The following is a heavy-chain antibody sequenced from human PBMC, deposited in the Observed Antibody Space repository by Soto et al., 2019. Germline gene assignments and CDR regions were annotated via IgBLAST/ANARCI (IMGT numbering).Heavy chain of an antibody. V-gene: IGHV3-33*01. D-gene: IGHD2-2*01. CDR1: GFTFSSYG. Sequence: QVQLVESGGGVVQPGRSLRLSCAASGFTFSSYGMHWVRQAPGKGLEWVAVIWYDGSNKYYADSVKGRFTISRDNSKNTLYLQMNSLRAEDTAVYYCAREFDIVVVAGYFDYWGQGPLVTVSS. CDR3: AREFDIVVVAGYFDY. CDR2: IWYDGSNK. J-gene: IGHJ4*02.